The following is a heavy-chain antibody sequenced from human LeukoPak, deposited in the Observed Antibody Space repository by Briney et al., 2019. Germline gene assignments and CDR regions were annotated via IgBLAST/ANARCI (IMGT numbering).Heavy chain of an antibody. D-gene: IGHD3-10*01. CDR1: GLTFSSFS. Sequence: PGGPLRLSCGASGLTFSSFSLSWVRQPPPKGLEWVAVISYYGSNKYYAASVKGRFTISRDNSKKTLYLQMNSLRAEDTAVYYCYRGESGEIRVATYMDVWGKGTTVTVSS. CDR3: YRGESGEIRVATYMDV. V-gene: IGHV3-30*03. CDR2: ISYYGSNK. J-gene: IGHJ6*03.